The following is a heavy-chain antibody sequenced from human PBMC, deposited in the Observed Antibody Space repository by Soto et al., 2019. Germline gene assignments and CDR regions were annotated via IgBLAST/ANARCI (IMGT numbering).Heavy chain of an antibody. J-gene: IGHJ6*03. CDR3: ARGEEQQRGARNDDYYYYMDV. CDR2: INSDGSST. CDR1: GFTFSSYW. Sequence: EVQLVESGGGLVQPGGSLRLSCAASGFTFSSYWMHWVRQAPGKGLVWVSRINSDGSSTSYADSVKGRFTTSRDNAKNTLYLQMTSLRAEDTAVYYCARGEEQQRGARNDDYYYYMDVWGKGTKVTVSS. V-gene: IGHV3-74*01. D-gene: IGHD6-13*01.